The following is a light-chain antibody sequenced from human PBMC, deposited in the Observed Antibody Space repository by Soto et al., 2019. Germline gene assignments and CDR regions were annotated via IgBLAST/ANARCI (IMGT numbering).Light chain of an antibody. CDR3: QQRYNWPSIT. V-gene: IGKV3-11*01. Sequence: EFVLTQSPATLSLSPGERAILSCRASQSVAGSLAWYQQKPGQAPRLLIYDISTRAAAIPARFSGSGSGTDFTLTINGLEPEDFAVYYCQQRYNWPSITFGQGTRLEI. CDR1: QSVAGS. CDR2: DIS. J-gene: IGKJ5*01.